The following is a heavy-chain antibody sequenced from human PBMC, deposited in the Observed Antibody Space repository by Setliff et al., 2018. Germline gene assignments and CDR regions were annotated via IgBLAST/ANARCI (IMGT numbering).Heavy chain of an antibody. D-gene: IGHD3-9*01. V-gene: IGHV3-53*01. Sequence: GESLKISCAASGFTVSSNYMSWVRQAPGKGLEWVSVIYSGGSTYYADSVKGRFTISRDNSKNTLYPQMNSLRAEDTAVYYCARDSHTYYDILTGYLDFDYWGQGTLVTVSS. CDR3: ARDSHTYYDILTGYLDFDY. J-gene: IGHJ4*03. CDR2: IYSGGST. CDR1: GFTVSSNY.